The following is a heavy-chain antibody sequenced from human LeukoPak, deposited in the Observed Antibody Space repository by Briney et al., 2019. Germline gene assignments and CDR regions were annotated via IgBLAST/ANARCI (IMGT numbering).Heavy chain of an antibody. D-gene: IGHD3-22*01. CDR3: TRAASSGPLFTYHMDV. Sequence: SETLSLTCTVSGGFISNYYWNWIRQPPGKGLEWIGYIYYSGSTNYNPSLKSRVTISVDTSKNQFSLKLTSVTAADTAVYYCTRAASSGPLFTYHMDVWGKGTTVTVSS. V-gene: IGHV4-59*12. CDR1: GGFISNYY. J-gene: IGHJ6*03. CDR2: IYYSGST.